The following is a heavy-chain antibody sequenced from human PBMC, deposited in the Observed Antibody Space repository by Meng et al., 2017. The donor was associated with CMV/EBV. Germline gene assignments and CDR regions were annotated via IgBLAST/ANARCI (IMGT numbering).Heavy chain of an antibody. CDR2: IKSKTDGGTT. D-gene: IGHD3-3*01. CDR1: GFTFSSYE. CDR3: TTVTILIDY. V-gene: IGHV3-15*01. J-gene: IGHJ4*02. Sequence: GESLKISCAASGFTFSSYEMNWVRQAPGKGLEWVGRIKSKTDGGTTDYAAPVKGRFTISRDDSKNTLYLQMNSLKTEDTAVYYCTTVTILIDYWGQGTLVTVSS.